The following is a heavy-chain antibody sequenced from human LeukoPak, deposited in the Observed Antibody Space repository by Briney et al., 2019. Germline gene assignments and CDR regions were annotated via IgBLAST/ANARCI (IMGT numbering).Heavy chain of an antibody. CDR2: IKQDGSEK. J-gene: IGHJ4*02. V-gene: IGHV3-7*04. CDR3: ARYPSGYDRGFDY. CDR1: GFIFSSYW. D-gene: IGHD5-12*01. Sequence: GGSLRLSCAASGFIFSSYWMNWVRQAPGKGLEWVANIKQDGSEKKYVDSVKGRFTISRDNAKNSLYLQMNSLRAEDTAVYYCARYPSGYDRGFDYWGQGTLVTVSS.